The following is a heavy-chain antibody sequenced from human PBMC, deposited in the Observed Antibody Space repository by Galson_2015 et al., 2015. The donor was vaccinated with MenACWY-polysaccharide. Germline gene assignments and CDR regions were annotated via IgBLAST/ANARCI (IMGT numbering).Heavy chain of an antibody. Sequence: CAASGFTFGSYWMSWVRQAPGKGLEWVANIKQDGSEKYYVDSVKGRFTISRDNAKNSLYLQMNSLRAEDTAVYYCARAPWFDPWGQGTLVTVSS. V-gene: IGHV3-7*01. CDR2: IKQDGSEK. CDR1: GFTFGSYW. J-gene: IGHJ5*02. CDR3: ARAPWFDP.